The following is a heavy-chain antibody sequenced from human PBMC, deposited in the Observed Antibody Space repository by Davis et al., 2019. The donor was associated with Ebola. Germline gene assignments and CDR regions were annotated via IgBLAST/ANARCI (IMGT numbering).Heavy chain of an antibody. Sequence: ASVKVSCKASGYTFTGYYMHWVRQAPGQGLEWMGWINPKSGGTNYAQKFQGWVTMTRDTSISTAYMELSRLRSDDTAVYYCARDGIAAALVDYYYYGMDVWGQGTTVTVSS. J-gene: IGHJ6*02. D-gene: IGHD6-13*01. V-gene: IGHV1-2*04. CDR1: GYTFTGYY. CDR2: INPKSGGT. CDR3: ARDGIAAALVDYYYYGMDV.